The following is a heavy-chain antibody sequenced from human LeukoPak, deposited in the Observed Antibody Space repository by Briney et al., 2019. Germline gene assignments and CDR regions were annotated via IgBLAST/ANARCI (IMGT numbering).Heavy chain of an antibody. D-gene: IGHD3-10*01. CDR2: IYSGGNT. J-gene: IGHJ4*02. CDR1: EFSVGSNY. CDR3: TRGSYFNSGRIDY. Sequence: GGSLRLSCAASEFSVGSNYMTWVRQAPGKGLEWVSVIYSGGNTYYADSVKGRFTISRDKSQNTLYLQMNSLRAEDTAVYYCTRGSYFNSGRIDYWGQGTLVTVSS. V-gene: IGHV3-53*01.